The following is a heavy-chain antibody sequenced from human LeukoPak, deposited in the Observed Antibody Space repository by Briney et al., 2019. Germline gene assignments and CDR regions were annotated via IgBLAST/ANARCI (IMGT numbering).Heavy chain of an antibody. CDR1: GGSFSGYY. J-gene: IGHJ4*02. CDR3: ARGRGSGWYLDY. CDR2: INHSGST. D-gene: IGHD6-19*01. V-gene: IGHV4-34*01. Sequence: MSSETLSLTCAVYGGSFSGYYWSWIRQPPGKGLEWIGEINHSGSTNYNPSLKSRVTISVDTSKNQFSLKLSSVTAADTAVYYCARGRGSGWYLDYWGQGTLVTVSS.